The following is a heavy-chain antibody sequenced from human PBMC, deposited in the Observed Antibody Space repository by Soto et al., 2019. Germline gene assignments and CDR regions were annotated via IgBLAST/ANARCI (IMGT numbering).Heavy chain of an antibody. J-gene: IGHJ4*02. CDR2: IWYDGINK. V-gene: IGHV3-33*01. Sequence: QVQLVESGGGVVQPGRSLRLSCAASGFTFSSYGMHWVRQAPGKGLEWVAVIWYDGINKYYADSVKGRFTISRDNSKNKLYLQMKSLRAEDTAVYYCASRSPALDYWGQGTLVTVSS. CDR1: GFTFSSYG. D-gene: IGHD2-2*01. CDR3: ASRSPALDY.